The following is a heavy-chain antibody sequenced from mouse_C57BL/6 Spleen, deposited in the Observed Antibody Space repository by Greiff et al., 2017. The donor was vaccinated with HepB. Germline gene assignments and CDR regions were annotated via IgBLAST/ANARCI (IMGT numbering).Heavy chain of an antibody. CDR3: AYYYGPGAMDY. CDR1: GFNIKNTY. D-gene: IGHD1-1*01. Sequence: VQLKESVAELVRPGASVKLSCTASGFNIKNTYMHWVKQSPEQGLEWIGRIDPANGNTKYAPKFQGKATITADTSSNTAYLQLSSLTSEDTAIYYCAYYYGPGAMDYWGQGTSVTVSS. CDR2: IDPANGNT. J-gene: IGHJ4*01. V-gene: IGHV14-3*01.